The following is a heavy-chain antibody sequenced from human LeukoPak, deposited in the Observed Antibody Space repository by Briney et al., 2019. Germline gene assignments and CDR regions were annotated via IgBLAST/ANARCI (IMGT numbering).Heavy chain of an antibody. CDR2: ISSSSSYI. Sequence: KTGGSLRLSCAASGFTFSSYSMNWVRQAPGKGLEWVSSISSSSSYIYYADSVKGRFTISRDNAKNSLYLQMNSLRAEDTAVYYCAREVTGKPNNWFDPWGQGTLVTVFS. V-gene: IGHV3-21*01. CDR1: GFTFSSYS. J-gene: IGHJ5*02. D-gene: IGHD4-23*01. CDR3: AREVTGKPNNWFDP.